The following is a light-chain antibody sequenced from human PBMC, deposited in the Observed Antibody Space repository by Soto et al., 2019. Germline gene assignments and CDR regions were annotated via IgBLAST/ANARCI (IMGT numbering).Light chain of an antibody. J-gene: IGLJ2*01. CDR1: NIGSKS. CDR3: QVGESSSEHPV. CDR2: YDS. Sequence: SYELTQPPSVSVAPGKTARITCWGNNIGSKSVHWYQQKPGQAPVLVIYYDSDRPSGIPERFSGSNSGNTATLTISRVEAWEDADDYCQVGESSSEHPVFGGGTKLTVL. V-gene: IGLV3-21*01.